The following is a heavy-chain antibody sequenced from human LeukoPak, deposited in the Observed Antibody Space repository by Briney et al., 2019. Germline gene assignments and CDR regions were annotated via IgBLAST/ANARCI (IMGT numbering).Heavy chain of an antibody. CDR2: IYYSGST. CDR3: ARASDSSGYYHVYWYFDL. CDR1: GGSISSYY. D-gene: IGHD3-22*01. J-gene: IGHJ2*01. V-gene: IGHV4-59*01. Sequence: PSETLSLTCTVSGGSISSYYWSWIRQPPGKGLEWIGYIYYSGSTNYNPSLKSRVTISVDTSKNQFSLKLSSVTAADTAVYYCARASDSSGYYHVYWYFDLWGRGTLVTVSS.